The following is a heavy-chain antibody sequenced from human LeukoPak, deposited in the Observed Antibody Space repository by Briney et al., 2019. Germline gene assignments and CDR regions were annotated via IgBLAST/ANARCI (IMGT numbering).Heavy chain of an antibody. Sequence: ASVKVSCTASGYTFTSYAMHWVRQAPGQRLEWMGWINAGNGNTKYSQKFQGRVTITRDTSASTAYMELSSLRSEDTAVYYCARQPFTYSSSWYFDYWGQGTLVTVSS. D-gene: IGHD6-13*01. CDR2: INAGNGNT. V-gene: IGHV1-3*01. J-gene: IGHJ4*02. CDR3: ARQPFTYSSSWYFDY. CDR1: GYTFTSYA.